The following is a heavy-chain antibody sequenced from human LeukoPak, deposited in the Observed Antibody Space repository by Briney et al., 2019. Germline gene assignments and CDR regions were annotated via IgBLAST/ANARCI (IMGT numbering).Heavy chain of an antibody. CDR3: ARSDYGSGSYYHLDY. CDR2: IYSSVST. CDR1: GGSISSYY. J-gene: IGHJ4*02. Sequence: SETLSLTCTVSGGSISSYYWSWIRQPPGKGLEWIAYIYSSVSTKYNPSLKSRVTISVDTSKNQFSLKLSSVTAADTAVYYCARSDYGSGSYYHLDYWGQGTLVTVSS. D-gene: IGHD3-10*01. V-gene: IGHV4-59*01.